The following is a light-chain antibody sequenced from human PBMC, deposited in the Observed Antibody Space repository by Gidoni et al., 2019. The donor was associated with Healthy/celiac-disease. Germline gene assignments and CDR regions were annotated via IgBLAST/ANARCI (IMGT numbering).Light chain of an antibody. CDR3: MQALQTPRYT. Sequence: DIVLTQSPPSQPVTPGEPAYISCRSSQSLLHSNGYNYLDWYLQKPGQSPQLLFYLGFNRASGVPDRFSGSGSGRDFTLKISRVEAEDVGVYYCMQALQTPRYTFGQGTKLEIK. CDR2: LGF. J-gene: IGKJ2*01. CDR1: QSLLHSNGYNY. V-gene: IGKV2-28*01.